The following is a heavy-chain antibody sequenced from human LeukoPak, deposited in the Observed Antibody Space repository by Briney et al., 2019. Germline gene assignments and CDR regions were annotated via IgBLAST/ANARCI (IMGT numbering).Heavy chain of an antibody. CDR1: GFTFSSYG. J-gene: IGHJ3*02. CDR2: ISSDGNTK. CDR3: ARDPLVKTTLGTFDI. D-gene: IGHD1-7*01. Sequence: PGGSLRLSCAASGFTFSSYGMHWVRQAPGKGLECVAVISSDGNTKYYADSVKGRFTISRDNSKSTLYLQLNSLRAEDTAVFYYARDPLVKTTLGTFDIWGQGTMVTVSS. V-gene: IGHV3-30*19.